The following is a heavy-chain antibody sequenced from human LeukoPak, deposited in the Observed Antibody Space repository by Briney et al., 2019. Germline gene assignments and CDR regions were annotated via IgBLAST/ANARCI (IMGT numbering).Heavy chain of an antibody. V-gene: IGHV1-46*01. CDR1: GYTFTSYY. Sequence: ASVKVSCKASGYTFTSYYMHWVRQAPGQELEWMGIINPSGGSTSYAQKFQGRVTMTRDMSTSTVYMELSSLRSEDTAVYYCARVFGDYGGFDYWGQGTLVTVSS. D-gene: IGHD4-17*01. CDR3: ARVFGDYGGFDY. CDR2: INPSGGST. J-gene: IGHJ4*02.